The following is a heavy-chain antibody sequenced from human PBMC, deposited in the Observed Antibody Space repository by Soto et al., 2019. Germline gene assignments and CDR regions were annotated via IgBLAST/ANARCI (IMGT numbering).Heavy chain of an antibody. D-gene: IGHD4-17*01. CDR1: GYTFASYG. Sequence: ASVKVSCKASGYTFASYGITWVRQAPGKGLEWMGGFDPEDGETIYAQKFQGRVTMTEDTSTNTAHMELSSLRSEDTAVYFCARELGGTTVNTLFDPWGQGTVVTVSS. V-gene: IGHV1-24*01. CDR3: ARELGGTTVNTLFDP. CDR2: FDPEDGET. J-gene: IGHJ5*02.